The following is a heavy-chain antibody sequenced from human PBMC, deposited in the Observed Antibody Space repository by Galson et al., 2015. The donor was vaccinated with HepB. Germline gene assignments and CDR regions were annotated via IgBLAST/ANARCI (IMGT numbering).Heavy chain of an antibody. Sequence: SLRLSCAASGFSFSSYAMSWVRQAPGKGLEWVSAISGSGGSTYYADSVKGRFTISRDNSKNTLYLQMNSLRAEDTAVYYCAKEGGYRNWFDPWGQGTLVTVSS. CDR3: AKEGGYRNWFDP. CDR2: ISGSGGST. D-gene: IGHD3-16*02. J-gene: IGHJ5*02. V-gene: IGHV3-23*01. CDR1: GFSFSSYA.